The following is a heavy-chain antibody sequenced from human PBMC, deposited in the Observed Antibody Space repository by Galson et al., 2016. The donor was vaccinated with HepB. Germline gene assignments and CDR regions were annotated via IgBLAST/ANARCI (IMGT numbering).Heavy chain of an antibody. CDR2: IHSGGTT. CDR1: GFTVSSNY. J-gene: IGHJ3*02. Sequence: SLRLSCAASGFTVSSNYMSWVRQAPGKGLEWVSIIHSGGTTYYADSVEGRFTISRDNSRNTLYLQMNSLRAEDTAMYYCARNMYGAATNYIGDVFDIWGQGTMVTV. V-gene: IGHV3-53*01. CDR3: ARNMYGAATNYIGDVFDI. D-gene: IGHD3-10*01.